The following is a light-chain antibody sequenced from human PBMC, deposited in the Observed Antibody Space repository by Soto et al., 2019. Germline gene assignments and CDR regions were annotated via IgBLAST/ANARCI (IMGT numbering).Light chain of an antibody. CDR3: QQLNSYPSIT. CDR1: LGISSY. V-gene: IGKV1-9*01. CDR2: AAF. J-gene: IGKJ5*01. Sequence: DIQLTQSPSFLSASVGDRVIITCRASLGISSYLAWYQQKPGKAPKLLIYAAFTLQSGVPSRFSGSGSGTEFTLTISSLQPEDFATYYCQQLNSYPSITFGQGTRLQIK.